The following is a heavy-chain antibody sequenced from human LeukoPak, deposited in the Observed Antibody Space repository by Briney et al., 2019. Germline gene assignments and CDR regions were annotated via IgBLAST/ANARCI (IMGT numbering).Heavy chain of an antibody. CDR3: AREGYGDYSFDY. CDR2: IYSGGNT. J-gene: IGHJ4*02. Sequence: GGSLRLSCAASEFTVSSNYMSWVRQAPGKGLEWVSVIYSGGNTYYADSVKGRFTISRDNSKNTLYLQMNSLRAEDTAVYYCAREGYGDYSFDYWGQGTLVTVSS. D-gene: IGHD4-17*01. CDR1: EFTVSSNY. V-gene: IGHV3-66*01.